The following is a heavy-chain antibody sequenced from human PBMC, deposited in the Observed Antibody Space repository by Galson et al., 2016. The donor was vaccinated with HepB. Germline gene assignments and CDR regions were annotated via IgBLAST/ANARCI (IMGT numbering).Heavy chain of an antibody. J-gene: IGHJ6*02. Sequence: SLRLSCAASGFTFSNYAMTWVRQAPGKGLEWMADISYDATNKYYADSVKGRFTISRDNSKNTLYLQMNSLRAEDTAVYYCARGESIWKYFSPPYEMDVWGQGTTVTVSS. CDR3: ARGESIWKYFSPPYEMDV. D-gene: IGHD3-3*02. V-gene: IGHV3-30-3*01. CDR1: GFTFSNYA. CDR2: ISYDATNK.